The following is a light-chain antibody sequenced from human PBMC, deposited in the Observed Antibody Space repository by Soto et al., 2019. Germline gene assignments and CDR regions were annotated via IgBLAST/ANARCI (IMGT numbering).Light chain of an antibody. Sequence: QSVLTQPPSVSGAPGQRVIISCTGSSSNIGAGYDVHWYQQLPGTAPKLLIYGNSNQPSGVPDRFSGSKSGTSASLAITGLQAEDEADYYCQSYDSSLSGPVVFGGGTKLTVL. V-gene: IGLV1-40*01. J-gene: IGLJ2*01. CDR2: GNS. CDR3: QSYDSSLSGPVV. CDR1: SSNIGAGYD.